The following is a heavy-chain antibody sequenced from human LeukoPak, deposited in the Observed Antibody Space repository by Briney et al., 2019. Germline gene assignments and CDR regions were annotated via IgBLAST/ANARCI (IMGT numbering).Heavy chain of an antibody. Sequence: GGSLRLSCAASGFTFSSYSMNWVRQAPGKGLEWVSSISSSSSYIYYADSVKGRFTISRDNSKNTLFLQMNSLRADDTAVYHCARESSNSLYMDVWGKGTTVTVSS. D-gene: IGHD4-11*01. CDR1: GFTFSSYS. V-gene: IGHV3-21*04. CDR3: ARESSNSLYMDV. CDR2: ISSSSSYI. J-gene: IGHJ6*03.